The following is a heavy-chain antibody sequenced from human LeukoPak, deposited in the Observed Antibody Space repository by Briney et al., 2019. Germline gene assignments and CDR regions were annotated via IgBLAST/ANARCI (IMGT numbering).Heavy chain of an antibody. CDR2: IYYSGST. CDR1: GGSISSSSYY. CDR3: ARGRGTVVTGY. D-gene: IGHD4-23*01. Sequence: PSETLSLTCTVSGGSISSSSYYWGWIRQPPGKGLEWIGSIYYSGSTYYNPSLKSRVTISVDTSKNQFSLKLSSVTAADTAVYYCARGRGTVVTGYWGQGTLVTVSS. J-gene: IGHJ4*02. V-gene: IGHV4-39*07.